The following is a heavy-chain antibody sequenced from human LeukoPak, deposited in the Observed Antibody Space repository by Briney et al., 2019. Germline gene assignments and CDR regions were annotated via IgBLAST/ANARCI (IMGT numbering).Heavy chain of an antibody. CDR2: INSNSGGT. Sequence: GASVKVSCKASGYTFTGYYMHWVRLAPGQGLEWMGWINSNSGGTNYAQKFQGRVTMTRDTSISTAYMELSRLRSDDTAVYYCARVAGGSRIVGANNPFDYWGQGTLVTVSS. D-gene: IGHD1-26*01. J-gene: IGHJ4*02. V-gene: IGHV1-2*02. CDR3: ARVAGGSRIVGANNPFDY. CDR1: GYTFTGYY.